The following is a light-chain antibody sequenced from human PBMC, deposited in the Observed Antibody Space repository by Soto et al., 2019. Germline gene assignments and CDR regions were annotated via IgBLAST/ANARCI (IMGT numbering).Light chain of an antibody. CDR1: SSDVGGYNY. V-gene: IGLV2-14*01. J-gene: IGLJ1*01. Sequence: QSVLTQPASVSVSPGQSITISCTGTSSDVGGYNYVSWYQQHPGKAPKLMIYDVSNRPSGVSNRFSGSKSGNTASLTISGLQAEDEADYYCSSYTSXSPSVFGTGXKVPVL. CDR2: DVS. CDR3: SSYTSXSPSV.